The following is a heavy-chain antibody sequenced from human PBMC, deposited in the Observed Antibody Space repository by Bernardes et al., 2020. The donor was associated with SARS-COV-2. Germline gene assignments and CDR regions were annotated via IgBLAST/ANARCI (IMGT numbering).Heavy chain of an antibody. Sequence: ASLKVSCKASGYTFTSYGISWVLQAPGQGLEWMGWISAYNGNTNYAQKLQGRVTITTDTSTSTTYMELRSLGSDDTAVYYCARDDRGGYDIYYYYYYGMDVWGQGTTVTVAS. CDR3: ARDDRGGYDIYYYYYYGMDV. D-gene: IGHD5-12*01. J-gene: IGHJ6*02. CDR1: GYTFTSYG. CDR2: ISAYNGNT. V-gene: IGHV1-18*01.